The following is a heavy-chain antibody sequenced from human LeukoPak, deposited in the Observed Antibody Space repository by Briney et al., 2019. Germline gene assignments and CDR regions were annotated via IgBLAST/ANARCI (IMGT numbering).Heavy chain of an antibody. V-gene: IGHV4-39*02. Sequence: SETLSLTCTVSGGSINTTTYYWGWIRQPPGKGLEWIGSIYYSGSTYYKSSLKSRVTISVDTSKNHFSLKLSSVSAADTAVYYCASTLPSYYDSSGYHWAGFDYWGQGTLVTVSS. CDR3: ASTLPSYYDSSGYHWAGFDY. D-gene: IGHD3-22*01. J-gene: IGHJ4*02. CDR1: GGSINTTTYY. CDR2: IYYSGST.